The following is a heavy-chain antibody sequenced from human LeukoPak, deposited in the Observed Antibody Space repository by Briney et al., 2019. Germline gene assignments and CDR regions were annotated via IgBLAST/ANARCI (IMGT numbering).Heavy chain of an antibody. J-gene: IGHJ4*02. CDR1: GYTFTSYD. Sequence: ASVKVSCKASGYTFTSYDINWVRQATGQGLEWMGWMNPNSGNTGHAQKFQGRVTMTRNTSISTAYMELSSLRSEDTAVYYCAMVSSSWVNDYWGQGTLVTVSS. D-gene: IGHD6-13*01. CDR3: AMVSSSWVNDY. V-gene: IGHV1-8*01. CDR2: MNPNSGNT.